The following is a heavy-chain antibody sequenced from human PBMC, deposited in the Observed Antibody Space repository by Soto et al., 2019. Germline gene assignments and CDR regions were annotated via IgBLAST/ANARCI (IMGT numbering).Heavy chain of an antibody. D-gene: IGHD1-26*01. J-gene: IGHJ4*02. CDR1: GFTFSSYA. CDR3: ARGGSGSNYAS. CDR2: ISGSGGST. V-gene: IGHV3-23*01. Sequence: EVQLLESGGGLVQPGGSLRLSCAASGFTFSSYAMRWVRQAPVKGLEWVSAISGSGGSTYYADSVKGRFTISRDNSKNTLYRKINSRRPEDTAVYSCARGGSGSNYASGAQEPRVPVSS.